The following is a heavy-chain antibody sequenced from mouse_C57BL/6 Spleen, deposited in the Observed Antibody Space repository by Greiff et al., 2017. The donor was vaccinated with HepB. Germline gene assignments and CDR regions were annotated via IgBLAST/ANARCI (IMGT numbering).Heavy chain of an antibody. CDR3: ARLNYYGSSAWFAY. CDR2: IYPGDGDT. Sequence: QVQLKESGAELVKPGASVKISCKASGYAFSSYWMNWVKQRPGKGLEWIGQIYPGDGDTNYNGKFKGKATLTADKSSSTAYMQLSSLTSEDSAVYFCARLNYYGSSAWFAYWGQGTLVTVSA. D-gene: IGHD1-1*01. V-gene: IGHV1-80*01. J-gene: IGHJ3*01. CDR1: GYAFSSYW.